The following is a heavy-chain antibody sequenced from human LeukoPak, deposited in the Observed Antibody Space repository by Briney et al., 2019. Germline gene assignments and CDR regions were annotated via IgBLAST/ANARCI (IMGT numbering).Heavy chain of an antibody. CDR2: INPNSGGT. CDR1: GYTFTGYY. D-gene: IGHD3-10*01. V-gene: IGHV1-2*02. Sequence: ASVKVSCKASGYTFTGYYMHWVRQAPGQGLDWMGWINPNSGGTNYAQKFQGRVTMTRDTSISTAYMELSRLRSDDTAVYYCARDLGTMVRGVIRDYIGLDWFDPWGQGTLVTVSS. CDR3: ARDLGTMVRGVIRDYIGLDWFDP. J-gene: IGHJ5*02.